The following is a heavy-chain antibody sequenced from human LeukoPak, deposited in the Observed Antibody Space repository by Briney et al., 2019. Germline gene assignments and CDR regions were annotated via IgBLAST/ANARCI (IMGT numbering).Heavy chain of an antibody. D-gene: IGHD3-22*01. CDR1: GGSISSGDYY. V-gene: IGHV4-30-4*01. Sequence: SQTLSLTCTVSGGSISSGDYYWSWIRQPPGKGLEWIGYIYYSGSTYYNPSLKSRVTISVDTSKNQFSLKLSSVTAADTAVYYCARVSSGYFSTHVVYWGQGTLVTVSS. CDR3: ARVSSGYFSTHVVY. J-gene: IGHJ4*02. CDR2: IYYSGST.